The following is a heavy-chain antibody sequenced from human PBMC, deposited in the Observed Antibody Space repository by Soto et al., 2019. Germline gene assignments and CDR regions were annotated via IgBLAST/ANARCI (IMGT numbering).Heavy chain of an antibody. CDR2: VISDGNTI. Sequence: WGSLRVSCASSVFTFGNHWMHWVRQAPGKGLEWVSRVISDGNTIDYADSVKGRFTVSRDNAKSTLYLQMNSLRAEDTAVYYCATAEVDHWGPGTLVTVSS. V-gene: IGHV3-74*01. CDR1: VFTFGNHW. CDR3: ATAEVDH. J-gene: IGHJ5*02.